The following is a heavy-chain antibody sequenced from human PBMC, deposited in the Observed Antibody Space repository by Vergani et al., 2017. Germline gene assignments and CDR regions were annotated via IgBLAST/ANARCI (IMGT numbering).Heavy chain of an antibody. Sequence: QVQLQESGPGLVKPSQTLSLTCTVSGGSISSGGYYWSWIRQHPGKGLEWIGYIYYSGSTYYNPSLKSRVTISVDTSKNQFSLKRSSVTAAATAVYYCARDGRITGIDYWGQGTLVTVSS. J-gene: IGHJ4*02. V-gene: IGHV4-31*03. CDR1: GGSISSGGYY. CDR2: IYYSGST. D-gene: IGHD1-20*01. CDR3: ARDGRITGIDY.